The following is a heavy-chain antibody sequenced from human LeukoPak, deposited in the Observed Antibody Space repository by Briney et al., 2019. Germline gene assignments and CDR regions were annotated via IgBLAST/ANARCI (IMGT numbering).Heavy chain of an antibody. CDR1: GYTLTVLS. V-gene: IGHV1-24*01. CDR3: ATGIAVAGDAFDT. J-gene: IGHJ3*02. Sequence: ASVKVSCKVSGYTLTVLSIHGVRQAPGKGLEGMGDFETEDGETIYTQKFQGRVTMTEDTSTHTDYMELSRLRSEDTAVYYCATGIAVAGDAFDTWGQGTTFTASS. CDR2: FETEDGET. D-gene: IGHD6-19*01.